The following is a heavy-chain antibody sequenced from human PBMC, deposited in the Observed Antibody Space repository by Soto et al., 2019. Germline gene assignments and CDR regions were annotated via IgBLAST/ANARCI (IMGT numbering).Heavy chain of an antibody. CDR2: IYPGDSDT. CDR3: ARHRQLALDYYFFYGMDV. J-gene: IGHJ6*02. Sequence: SGESLKISCKGSGYSFTSYWIGWVRQMPGKGLEWMGIIYPGDSDTRYSPSFQGQVTISADKSISTAYLQWSSLKASDTAMYYCARHRQLALDYYFFYGMDVWGQGTTVPVSS. V-gene: IGHV5-51*01. D-gene: IGHD6-13*01. CDR1: GYSFTSYW.